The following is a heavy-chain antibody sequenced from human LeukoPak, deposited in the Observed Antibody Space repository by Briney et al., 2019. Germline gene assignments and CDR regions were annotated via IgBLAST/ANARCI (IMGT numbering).Heavy chain of an antibody. V-gene: IGHV3-11*01. CDR3: ARGGTTVVTKRYDAFDI. Sequence: GGSLRLSCAASGFTFRDDYMSWIRQAPGKGLEWVSYISSSGSTIYYADSVKGRFTISRDNAKNTLHLQMNSLRAEDTAVYYCARGGTTVVTKRYDAFDIWGQGTMVTVPS. CDR1: GFTFRDDY. D-gene: IGHD4-23*01. J-gene: IGHJ3*02. CDR2: ISSSGSTI.